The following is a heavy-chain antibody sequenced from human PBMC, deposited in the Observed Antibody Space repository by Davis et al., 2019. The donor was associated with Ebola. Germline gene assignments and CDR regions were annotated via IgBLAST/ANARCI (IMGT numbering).Heavy chain of an antibody. CDR1: GYIFTGYD. V-gene: IGHV1-8*01. Sequence: ASVQVSCKASGYIFTGYDINWVRQATGQGLEWMGWMNPNSGNTGYAQKFQGRVTMTSENSMSTAYMKLRSLRSEDTAVYFCARGGVAYSDLDYWGQGTLVAVSS. J-gene: IGHJ4*02. CDR2: MNPNSGNT. D-gene: IGHD2-21*01. CDR3: ARGGVAYSDLDY.